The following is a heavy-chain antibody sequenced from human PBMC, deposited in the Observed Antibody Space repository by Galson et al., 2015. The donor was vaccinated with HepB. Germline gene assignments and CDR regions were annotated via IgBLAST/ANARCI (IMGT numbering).Heavy chain of an antibody. CDR1: GFTFSSYG. CDR2: IGGSGGST. J-gene: IGHJ5*02. V-gene: IGHV3-23*01. D-gene: IGHD4-11*01. CDR3: AKGDYSSHYGRRNWFDP. Sequence: SLRLSCAASGFTFSSYGMHWVRQAPGKGLEWVSTIGGSGGSTSYADSVKGRFIISRDNSKNTLSLQMNSLRGEDTAVYYCAKGDYSSHYGRRNWFDPWGQGTLVTVSS.